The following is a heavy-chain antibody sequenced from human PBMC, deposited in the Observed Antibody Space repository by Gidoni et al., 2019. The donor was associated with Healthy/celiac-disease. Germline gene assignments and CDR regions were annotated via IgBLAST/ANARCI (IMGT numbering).Heavy chain of an antibody. J-gene: IGHJ4*02. CDR3: AKETTLGSSLFY. D-gene: IGHD1-26*01. V-gene: IGHV3-23*01. CDR2: ISGSGGST. CDR1: GFTFSSYA. Sequence: LLASGGGLVHPGWSLRLSCAASGFTFSSYAMSWVRQAPGKGLEWVSAISGSGGSTYYADSVKGRFTISRDNSKNTLYLQMNSLRAEDTAVYYCAKETTLGSSLFYWGQGTLVTVLL.